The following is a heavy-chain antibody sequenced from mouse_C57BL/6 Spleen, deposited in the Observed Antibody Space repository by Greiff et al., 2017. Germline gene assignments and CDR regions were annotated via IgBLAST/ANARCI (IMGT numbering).Heavy chain of an antibody. CDR2: IDPANGNT. D-gene: IGHD2-3*01. CDR3: ASSDGYSSMDY. Sequence: EVQLQQSVAELVRPGASVKLSCTASGFNIKNTYMHWVKQRPEQGLEWIGRIDPANGNTKYAPKFQGKATITADKSSSTAYMQLSSLTSEDSAVYYCASSDGYSSMDYWGQGTSVTVSS. V-gene: IGHV14-3*01. J-gene: IGHJ4*01. CDR1: GFNIKNTY.